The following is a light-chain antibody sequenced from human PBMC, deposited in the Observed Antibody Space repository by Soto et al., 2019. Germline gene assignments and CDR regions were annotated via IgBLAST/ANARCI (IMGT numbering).Light chain of an antibody. CDR1: QSISTS. Sequence: DIQMTQSPSSLSASVGDRVTITCRASQSISTSFNWYQQSPGKAPKLLMSGASSLQSGVPPRFSASGSATDFTLTISSLQHEDSAAYYCQQSYSFPTFGGGTKVEIK. J-gene: IGKJ4*01. V-gene: IGKV1-39*01. CDR2: GAS. CDR3: QQSYSFPT.